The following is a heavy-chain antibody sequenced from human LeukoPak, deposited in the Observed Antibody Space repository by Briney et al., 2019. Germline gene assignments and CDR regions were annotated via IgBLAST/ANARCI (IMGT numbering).Heavy chain of an antibody. V-gene: IGHV4-59*01. Sequence: SETLSLTCTVSGGSISSYYWSWIRQPPGKGLEWIGYIYYSGSTNYNPSLKSRVTISVDTSKNQFSLKLSSVIAADTAVYYCASGGLVDTANWFDPWGQGTLVTVSS. J-gene: IGHJ5*02. D-gene: IGHD5-18*01. CDR3: ASGGLVDTANWFDP. CDR2: IYYSGST. CDR1: GGSISSYY.